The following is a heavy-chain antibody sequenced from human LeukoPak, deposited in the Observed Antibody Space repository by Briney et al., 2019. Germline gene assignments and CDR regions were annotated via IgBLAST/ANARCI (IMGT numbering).Heavy chain of an antibody. CDR1: GYTFTSYD. Sequence: ASVKVSCKASGYTFTSYDINWVRQATGQGLEWMGWMNPNSGNTGYAQKFQGRVTMTRNTSISTAYMELSSLRSEDTAVYYCATSSVAGTYYFDYWGQGTLVTVSS. CDR3: ATSSVAGTYYFDY. D-gene: IGHD6-19*01. CDR2: MNPNSGNT. V-gene: IGHV1-8*01. J-gene: IGHJ4*02.